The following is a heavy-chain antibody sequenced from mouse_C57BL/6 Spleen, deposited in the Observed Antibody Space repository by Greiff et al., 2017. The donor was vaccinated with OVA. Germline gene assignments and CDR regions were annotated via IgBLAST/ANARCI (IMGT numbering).Heavy chain of an antibody. D-gene: IGHD3-2*02. Sequence: QVQLQQSGAELVKPGASVKISCKASGYAFSSYWMNWVKQRPGKGLEWIGQIYPGDGDTNYNGKFKGKATLTADKSSSTAYMQLSSLTSEDSAVDFCAREGKLRLPPFAYWGQGTLVTVSA. V-gene: IGHV1-80*01. CDR3: AREGKLRLPPFAY. CDR1: GYAFSSYW. CDR2: IYPGDGDT. J-gene: IGHJ3*01.